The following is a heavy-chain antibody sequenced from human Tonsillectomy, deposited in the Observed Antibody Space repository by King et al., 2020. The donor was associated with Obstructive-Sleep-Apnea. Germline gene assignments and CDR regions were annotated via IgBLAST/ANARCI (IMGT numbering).Heavy chain of an antibody. V-gene: IGHV3-43*01. CDR2: IIWDGGST. D-gene: IGHD5-24*01. Sequence: VQLVESGGVVVQPGGSLRLSCAASGFTFDDYTMHWVRQAPGKGLEWVSLIIWDGGSTYYADSVKGRFTISRDNSKNSLYLQMNSLRTEDTALYYCAKDGSRDGYNYPSYWGQGTLVTVSS. J-gene: IGHJ4*02. CDR3: AKDGSRDGYNYPSY. CDR1: GFTFDDYT.